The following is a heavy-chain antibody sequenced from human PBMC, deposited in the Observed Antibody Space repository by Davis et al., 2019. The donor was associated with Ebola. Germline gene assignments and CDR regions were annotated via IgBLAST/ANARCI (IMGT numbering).Heavy chain of an antibody. D-gene: IGHD7-27*01. Sequence: SVKVSCKASGGTFSSYAISWVRQAPGQGLEWMGGFDPEDGETIYAQKFQGRVTVTADESTTTAYMEMTSLISEDTAVYYCATQKSGEPIFHYWGQGTLVTVSS. V-gene: IGHV1-69*13. CDR3: ATQKSGEPIFHY. CDR1: GGTFSSYA. CDR2: FDPEDGET. J-gene: IGHJ4*02.